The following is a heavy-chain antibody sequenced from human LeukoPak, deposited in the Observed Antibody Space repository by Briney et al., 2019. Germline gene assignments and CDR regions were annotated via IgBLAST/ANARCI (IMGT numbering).Heavy chain of an antibody. CDR2: IYHSGSA. V-gene: IGHV4-38-2*01. Sequence: SETLSLTCAVSGYSINSGYYWGWIRQPPGKGLEWIGSIYHSGSAYYNPSLKSRVTISVDTSKNQFSLKLSSVTAADTAVYYCARHEGSGGYSYGHSFDYWGQGTLVTVSS. CDR1: GYSINSGYY. CDR3: ARHEGSGGYSYGHSFDY. D-gene: IGHD5-18*01. J-gene: IGHJ4*02.